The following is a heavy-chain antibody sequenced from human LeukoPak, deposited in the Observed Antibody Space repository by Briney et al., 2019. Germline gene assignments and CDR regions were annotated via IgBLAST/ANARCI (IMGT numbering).Heavy chain of an antibody. CDR1: GGSFSGYY. J-gene: IGHJ3*02. CDR2: INHRGST. Sequence: SETLSLTCAVYGGSFSGYYWSWIRQPPGKGLEWIGEINHRGSTNYNPSLKSRVTVSLDTSKNQFSLKLSSVTAADTAVYYCARDRLGYCSGGSCYQSAFDIWGQGTMVTVSS. V-gene: IGHV4-34*01. CDR3: ARDRLGYCSGGSCYQSAFDI. D-gene: IGHD2-15*01.